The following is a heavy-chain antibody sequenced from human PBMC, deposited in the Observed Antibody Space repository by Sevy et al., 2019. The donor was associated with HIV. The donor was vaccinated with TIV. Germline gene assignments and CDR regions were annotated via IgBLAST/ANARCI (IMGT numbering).Heavy chain of an antibody. CDR1: GFTVSSNY. CDR2: IYTDGST. J-gene: IGHJ3*02. Sequence: GGSLRLSCAVSGFTVSSNYMNWVRQAPGKGLEWVSVIYTDGSTYYADSVKGRFTISRHNSENTLSIQMNSLRVEDTAVYYCARTRHYYDSSGYYQWDVFDIWGQGTMVTVSS. V-gene: IGHV3-53*04. CDR3: ARTRHYYDSSGYYQWDVFDI. D-gene: IGHD3-22*01.